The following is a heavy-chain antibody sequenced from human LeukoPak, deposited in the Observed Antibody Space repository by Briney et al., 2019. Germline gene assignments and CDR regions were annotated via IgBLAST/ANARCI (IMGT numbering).Heavy chain of an antibody. CDR2: IYSGGST. CDR3: ARADMGGPFDY. J-gene: IGHJ4*02. Sequence: PGGSLRLSCAASGFTVSSNYMSWVRQAPGKGLEWVSVIYSGGSTYYADSVKGRFTISRDNSKDTLYLQMNSLRAEDTAVYYCARADMGGPFDYWGQGTLVTVSS. CDR1: GFTVSSNY. V-gene: IGHV3-53*01. D-gene: IGHD3-16*01.